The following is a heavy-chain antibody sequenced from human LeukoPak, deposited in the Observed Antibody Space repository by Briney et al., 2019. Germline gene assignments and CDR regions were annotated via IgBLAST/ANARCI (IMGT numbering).Heavy chain of an antibody. CDR3: AQNPF. V-gene: IGHV3-74*01. Sequence: GGSLRLSCAASGITFGNNWMHWVRQGPGKGLVWISRINSDGGGAIYADSVKGRFTVSRDNAKNTLYLQMDSLRAEDTAVYYCAQNPFWGQGTTVTVSS. CDR1: GITFGNNW. J-gene: IGHJ6*02. CDR2: INSDGGGA.